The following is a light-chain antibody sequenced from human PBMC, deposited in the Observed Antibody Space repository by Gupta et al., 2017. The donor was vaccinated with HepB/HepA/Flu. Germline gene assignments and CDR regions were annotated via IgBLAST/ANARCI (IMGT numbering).Light chain of an antibody. Sequence: DIQLTQSPSFLSASVGDRVSITCRASQGISNYLAWYQQTPGKAPKLLIYTASTLQSGVPSRFCGSGSRTEFTLTINSLQPEDFATYYCQHRHSYPITFGQGTRLEMK. J-gene: IGKJ5*01. CDR1: QGISNY. CDR2: TAS. CDR3: QHRHSYPIT. V-gene: IGKV1-9*01.